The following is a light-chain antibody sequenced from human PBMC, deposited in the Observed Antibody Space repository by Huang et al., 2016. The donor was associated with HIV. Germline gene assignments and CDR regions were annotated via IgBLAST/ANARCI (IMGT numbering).Light chain of an antibody. CDR3: QQYGALPGT. CDR1: QAVSNGD. Sequence: ENWLTQSPGTLSLSPGERATLPCRASQAVSNGDLAWYQQKPGQAPRLLIFGVSYRATGIPDRCSGSGSGTDFTLTIRRLEPEDFGVYYCQQYGALPGTFGQGTKVEIK. J-gene: IGKJ1*01. V-gene: IGKV3-20*01. CDR2: GVS.